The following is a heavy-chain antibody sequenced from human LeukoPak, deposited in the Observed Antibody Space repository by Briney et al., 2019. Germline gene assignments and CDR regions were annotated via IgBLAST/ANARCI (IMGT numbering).Heavy chain of an antibody. J-gene: IGHJ5*02. CDR1: GYTFTSYG. CDR2: MSAYNGNT. D-gene: IGHD3-3*01. CDR3: ARYYDFWSGYYAGWFDP. V-gene: IGHV1-18*01. Sequence: ASVKVSCKASGYTFTSYGISWVRQAPGQGLEWMGWMSAYNGNTNYAQKLQGRVTMTTDTSTSTAYMELRSLRSDDTAVYYCARYYDFWSGYYAGWFDPWGQGTLVTVSS.